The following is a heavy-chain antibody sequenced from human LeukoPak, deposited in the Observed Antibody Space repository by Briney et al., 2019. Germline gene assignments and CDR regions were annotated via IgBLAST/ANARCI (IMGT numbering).Heavy chain of an antibody. V-gene: IGHV1-18*01. Sequence: GASVKVSCKASGFSFPSYGISWVRQAPGQGLEWIGWITAYDGDTNYAEKFQGRVTIATDTSTSTASMELWSLRSDDTAVYYCARDWQLPSGPDVFDIWGQGTVVTVSS. CDR3: ARDWQLPSGPDVFDI. CDR1: GFSFPSYG. J-gene: IGHJ3*02. CDR2: ITAYDGDT. D-gene: IGHD1-1*01.